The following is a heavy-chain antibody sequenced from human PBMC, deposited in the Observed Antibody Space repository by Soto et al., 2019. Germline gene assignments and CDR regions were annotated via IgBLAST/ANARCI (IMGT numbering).Heavy chain of an antibody. Sequence: QITLKESGPTLVKPTQTLTLTCTFSVFSLSTSGVGVGWIRQPPGKALEWLALIYWDDDKRYSPSLKSRLTITKDNSQNQVVLTMTNMDPVDTATYYCAHRQEYSSAKVGFVFDYWGQGTPVTVSS. D-gene: IGHD6-19*01. J-gene: IGHJ4*02. V-gene: IGHV2-5*02. CDR3: AHRQEYSSAKVGFVFDY. CDR2: IYWDDDK. CDR1: VFSLSTSGVG.